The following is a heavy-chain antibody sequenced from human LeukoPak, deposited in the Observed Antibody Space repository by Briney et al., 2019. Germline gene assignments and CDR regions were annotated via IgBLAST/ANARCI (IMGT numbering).Heavy chain of an antibody. V-gene: IGHV3-30-3*01. Sequence: GRSLRLSCAASGFTFSSYAMHWVRQAPGRGLEWVAVISYDGSNKYYADSVKGRFTISRDNSKNTLYLQMNSLRAEDTAVYYCARVQYCSSTSCKKHYYYYGMDVWGQGTTVTVSS. CDR2: ISYDGSNK. D-gene: IGHD2-2*01. J-gene: IGHJ6*02. CDR1: GFTFSSYA. CDR3: ARVQYCSSTSCKKHYYYYGMDV.